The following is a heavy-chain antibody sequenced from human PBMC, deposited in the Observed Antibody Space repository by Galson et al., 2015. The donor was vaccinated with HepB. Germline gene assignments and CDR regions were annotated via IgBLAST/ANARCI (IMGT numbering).Heavy chain of an antibody. CDR2: ISYDGSNK. D-gene: IGHD3-16*02. Sequence: SLRLSCAASGFTFSSYAMHWVRQAPGKGLEWVAVISYDGSNKYYADSVKGRFTISRDNSKNTPYLQMNSLRAEDTAVYYCAKVESYRPTAPYYYYGMDVWGQGTTVTVSS. V-gene: IGHV3-30*04. J-gene: IGHJ6*02. CDR1: GFTFSSYA. CDR3: AKVESYRPTAPYYYYGMDV.